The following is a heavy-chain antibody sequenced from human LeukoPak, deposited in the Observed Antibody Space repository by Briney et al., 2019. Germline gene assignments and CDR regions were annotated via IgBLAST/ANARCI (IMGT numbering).Heavy chain of an antibody. J-gene: IGHJ4*02. Sequence: ASVKVSCKASGYTFTSYYMHWVRQAPGQGLEWMGIINPSGSSTSYAQKFQGRVTMTRDMSTSTVYMELSSLRSEDTAVYYCARDRGGVSSSGWYYFDYWGQGTLVTVSS. CDR3: ARDRGGVSSSGWYYFDY. CDR1: GYTFTSYY. CDR2: INPSGSST. V-gene: IGHV1-46*01. D-gene: IGHD6-19*01.